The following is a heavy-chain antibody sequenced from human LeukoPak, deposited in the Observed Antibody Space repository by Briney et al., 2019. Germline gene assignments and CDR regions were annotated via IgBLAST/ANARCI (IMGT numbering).Heavy chain of an antibody. V-gene: IGHV4-34*01. Sequence: SETLSLTCAVYGGSLRDYYWSWIRQPPGKGLDWIGEVNHSGSANYNPSLKSRITISVDTSKNQFSLKLNSVTAADTAMYYCATAHHSLHYYASGSYYHNWFDPWGQGALVTVSS. J-gene: IGHJ5*02. D-gene: IGHD3-10*01. CDR3: ATAHHSLHYYASGSYYHNWFDP. CDR2: VNHSGSA. CDR1: GGSLRDYY.